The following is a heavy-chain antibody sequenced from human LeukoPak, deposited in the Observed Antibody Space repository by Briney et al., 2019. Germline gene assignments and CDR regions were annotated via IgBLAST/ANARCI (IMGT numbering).Heavy chain of an antibody. V-gene: IGHV3-20*04. CDR3: VRHDFWSGFKGGDY. J-gene: IGHJ4*02. Sequence: GGSLKLSCAASGFTFDNYGMSWVRQVPGKGLEWVSSINANGGSTAYADSVRGRFTISRDNAKNSLYLQMNNLRAEDTAFYYCVRHDFWSGFKGGDYWGQGTLVTVSS. D-gene: IGHD3-3*01. CDR2: INANGGST. CDR1: GFTFDNYG.